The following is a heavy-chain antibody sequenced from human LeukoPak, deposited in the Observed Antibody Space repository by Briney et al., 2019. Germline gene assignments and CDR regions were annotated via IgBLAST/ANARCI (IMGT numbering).Heavy chain of an antibody. CDR3: AREDFRSHFDY. D-gene: IGHD3/OR15-3a*01. CDR1: GFTFSDYN. Sequence: PGRSLRLSCAASGFTFSDYNINWVRQAPGKGLEWVSYISSSSATLYYADSVKGRFTISRDDSKNSLYLQMNSLRAEDTAVYYCAREDFRSHFDYWGQGTLVTVSS. J-gene: IGHJ4*02. CDR2: ISSSSATL. V-gene: IGHV3-48*01.